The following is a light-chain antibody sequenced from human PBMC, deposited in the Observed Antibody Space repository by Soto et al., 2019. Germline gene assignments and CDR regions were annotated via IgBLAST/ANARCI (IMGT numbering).Light chain of an antibody. Sequence: EIVLTQSPATLSSSPGETATLSCRASQYVGTRLAWYQHKPGQAPRLLIYYTSNRATGIPARFSGSGSGTDLTISISRLEPEDFAVYYCQQYGSSPPRTFGQGTKVDIK. V-gene: IGKV3-20*01. CDR2: YTS. CDR1: QYVGTR. CDR3: QQYGSSPPRT. J-gene: IGKJ1*01.